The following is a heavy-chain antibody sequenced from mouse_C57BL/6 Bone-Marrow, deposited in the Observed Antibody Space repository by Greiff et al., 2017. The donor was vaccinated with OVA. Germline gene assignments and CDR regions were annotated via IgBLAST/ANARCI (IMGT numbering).Heavy chain of an antibody. Sequence: EVNVVESGGGLVQPGGSMKLSCVASGFTFSNYWMNWVRQSPEKGLEWVAQIRLKSDNYATHYAESVKGRFTISRDDSKSSVYLQMNNLRAEDTGIYYCTDYYGSSYWFAYWGQGTLVTVSA. CDR2: IRLKSDNYAT. CDR1: GFTFSNYW. D-gene: IGHD1-1*01. J-gene: IGHJ3*01. CDR3: TDYYGSSYWFAY. V-gene: IGHV6-3*01.